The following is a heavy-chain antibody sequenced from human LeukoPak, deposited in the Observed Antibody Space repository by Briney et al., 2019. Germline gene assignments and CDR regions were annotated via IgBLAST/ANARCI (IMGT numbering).Heavy chain of an antibody. CDR2: ISGSGGST. CDR1: GFTSSSYA. J-gene: IGHJ4*02. V-gene: IGHV3-23*01. D-gene: IGHD6-19*01. Sequence: PGGSLRLSCAASGFTSSSYAMSWVRQAPGKGLEWVSAISGSGGSTYYADSVKGRFTISRDNSKNTLYLQMNSLRAEDTAVYYCAKDLGSGWYSPFDYWGQGTLVTVSS. CDR3: AKDLGSGWYSPFDY.